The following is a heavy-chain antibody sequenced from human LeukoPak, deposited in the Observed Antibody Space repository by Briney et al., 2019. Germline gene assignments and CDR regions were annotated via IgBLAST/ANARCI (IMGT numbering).Heavy chain of an antibody. D-gene: IGHD2-2*01. V-gene: IGHV3-48*01. J-gene: IGHJ4*02. CDR2: ISSSGTVI. CDR1: AFTISASG. Sequence: GESLKISCAASAFTISASGMSWVRQTSGKGLEWISYISSSGTVIYYADSVKGRFTISRDSAKNSLFLQMNSLRAEDTAVYYCARDSRSHCSSTACYGPYFDYWGQGTLVTVSS. CDR3: ARDSRSHCSSTACYGPYFDY.